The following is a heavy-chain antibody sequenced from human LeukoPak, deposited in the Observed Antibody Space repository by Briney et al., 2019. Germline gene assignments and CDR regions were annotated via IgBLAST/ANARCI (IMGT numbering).Heavy chain of an antibody. CDR2: IRYDGSNK. J-gene: IGHJ5*02. D-gene: IGHD2-2*01. CDR3: AKGYCTSTTCYDAGDWFDL. V-gene: IGHV3-30*02. Sequence: GGSLRLSCAASGFTFSSNAMHWVRQAPGKGLEWVAFIRYDGSNKYYADSVKGRFTISRDNSKNTLYLQMNSLRAEDTAVYYCAKGYCTSTTCYDAGDWFDLWGQGTLVTVSS. CDR1: GFTFSSNA.